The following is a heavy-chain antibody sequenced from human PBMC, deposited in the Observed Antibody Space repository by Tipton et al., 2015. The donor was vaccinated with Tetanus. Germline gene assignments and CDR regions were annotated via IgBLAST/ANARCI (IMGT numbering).Heavy chain of an antibody. Sequence: TLSLTCAVSGGSISSGGYSWTWIRQPPGKGLEWIGYISYSGSTNSNYSLKSRITISQDTSKNQFSLKLTSVTAADTAVYYCARANYDFPKKGPFDSWGQGTLVIVSS. CDR2: ISYSGST. D-gene: IGHD3-3*01. CDR1: GGSISSGGYS. V-gene: IGHV4-61*08. CDR3: ARANYDFPKKGPFDS. J-gene: IGHJ4*02.